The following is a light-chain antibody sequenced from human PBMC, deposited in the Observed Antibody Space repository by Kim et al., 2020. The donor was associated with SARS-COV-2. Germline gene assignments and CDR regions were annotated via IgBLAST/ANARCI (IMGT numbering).Light chain of an antibody. V-gene: IGLV5-45*03. Sequence: QPVLTQPSSLSASPGASASLTCTVHTGINVATYRIYWYQQKAGSPPQFLLRYRSDSEYQQGSGVPSRFSGSKDTSANAGILLISGVQSDDEADYYCMIWHNNAWVFGGGTQLTVL. J-gene: IGLJ3*02. CDR3: MIWHNNAWV. CDR2: YRSDSEY. CDR1: TGINVATYR.